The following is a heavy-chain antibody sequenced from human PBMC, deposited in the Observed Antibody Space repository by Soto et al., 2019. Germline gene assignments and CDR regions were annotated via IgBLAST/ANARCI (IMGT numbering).Heavy chain of an antibody. CDR3: ARDTPSYDYVWGSYQSFDY. D-gene: IGHD3-16*02. CDR2: IIPILGIA. J-gene: IGHJ4*02. CDR1: GGTFSSYT. Sequence: VKVSCKASGGTFSSYTISWVRQAPGQGLEWMGRIIPILGIANYAQKFQGRVTITADKSTSTAYMELSSLRSEDTAVYYCARDTPSYDYVWGSYQSFDYWGQGTLVTVSS. V-gene: IGHV1-69*10.